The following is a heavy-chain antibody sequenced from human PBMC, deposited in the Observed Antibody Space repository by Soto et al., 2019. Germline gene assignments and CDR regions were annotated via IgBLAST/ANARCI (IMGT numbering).Heavy chain of an antibody. CDR2: IIPIFGTA. Sequence: APVKVSCKASGGTFSSYAISWVRQAPGQGLEWMGGIIPIFGTANYAQKFQGRVTITADESTSTAYMELSSLRSEDTAVSYCARGGNPPYGMDVWGQGTTVTVSS. CDR3: ARGGNPPYGMDV. V-gene: IGHV1-69*13. CDR1: GGTFSSYA. J-gene: IGHJ6*02.